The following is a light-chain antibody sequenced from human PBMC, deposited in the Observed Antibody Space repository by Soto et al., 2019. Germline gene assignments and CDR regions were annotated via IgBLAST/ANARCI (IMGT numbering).Light chain of an antibody. CDR1: QTVNTY. J-gene: IGKJ4*01. Sequence: DIQMTQSPSSLSASIGDRVTITCRASQTVNTYLHWYQQKPGKAPKLLIYAASTLQSGVPSRFSGSGSGTEFTLTISSLQSDDFATYYCQQYNTYVTFGGGTKVDIK. CDR3: QQYNTYVT. V-gene: IGKV1-9*01. CDR2: AAS.